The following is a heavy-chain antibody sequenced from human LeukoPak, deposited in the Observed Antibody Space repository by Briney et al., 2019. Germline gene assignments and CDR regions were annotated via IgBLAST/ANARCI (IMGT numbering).Heavy chain of an antibody. CDR2: ISSGTTTI. J-gene: IGHJ4*02. Sequence: PGGSLRLSCTASGFTFSSYEMSWVRQAPGKGLEWVSYISSGTTTIYYADSVKGRFTISRDNAKNSLYLQMNSLRAEGTAVYYCARRYCSSTSCTLDYWGQGTLVTVSS. V-gene: IGHV3-48*03. D-gene: IGHD2-2*01. CDR1: GFTFSSYE. CDR3: ARRYCSSTSCTLDY.